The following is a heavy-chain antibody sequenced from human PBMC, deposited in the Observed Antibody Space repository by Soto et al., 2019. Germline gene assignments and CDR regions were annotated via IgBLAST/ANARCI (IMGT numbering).Heavy chain of an antibody. Sequence: SDTLSLTFTVSGSSVSIGSNYWSWIRQPPGKALEWVGYIYSSGNTNYNPSLKSRVSISLDTSKSQFSLNLSSVTAADTAVYYCAREGDSDFDSWGQGTLVTVS. CDR2: IYSSGNT. CDR3: AREGDSDFDS. CDR1: GSSVSIGSNY. D-gene: IGHD3-16*01. J-gene: IGHJ4*02. V-gene: IGHV4-61*01.